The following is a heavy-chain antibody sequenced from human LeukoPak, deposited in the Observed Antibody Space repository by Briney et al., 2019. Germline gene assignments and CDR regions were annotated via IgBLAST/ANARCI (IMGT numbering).Heavy chain of an antibody. J-gene: IGHJ4*02. Sequence: GGSLRLSCAASGFTFSSYAMHWVRQAPGKGLEWVAVISYDGSNKYYADSVKGRFTISRDNSKNTLYLQMNSLRAEDTAVYYCATIAAAVWYYFDYWGQGTLVTVSS. CDR3: ATIAAAVWYYFDY. V-gene: IGHV3-30*04. CDR1: GFTFSSYA. CDR2: ISYDGSNK. D-gene: IGHD6-13*01.